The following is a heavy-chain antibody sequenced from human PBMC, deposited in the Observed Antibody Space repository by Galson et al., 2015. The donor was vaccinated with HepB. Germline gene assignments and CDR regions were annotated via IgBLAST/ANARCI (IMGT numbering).Heavy chain of an antibody. CDR2: INSDGSST. V-gene: IGHV3-74*01. CDR1: GFTFSSYW. Sequence: SLRLSCAASGFTFSSYWMHWVRQAPGKGLVWVSRINSDGSSTSYADSVKGRFTISRDNAKNTLYLQMNSLRAEDTAVYYCARVKSSGGSGLSPLYYWGQGTLVTVSS. D-gene: IGHD3-10*01. CDR3: ARVKSSGGSGLSPLYY. J-gene: IGHJ4*02.